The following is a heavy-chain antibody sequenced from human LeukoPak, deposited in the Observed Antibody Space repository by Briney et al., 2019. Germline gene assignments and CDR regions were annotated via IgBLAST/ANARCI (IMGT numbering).Heavy chain of an antibody. D-gene: IGHD3-10*01. CDR2: ISRSGSTI. CDR1: GFTFSDYY. CDR3: ARDWGVMVRGVIIYYYYGMDV. Sequence: GGSLRLSCAASGFTFSDYYMSWIRHPPGKGLGRVSYISRSGSTIYYADSVKGRFTISRDNAKNSLYLQMNSLRAEDTAVYYCARDWGVMVRGVIIYYYYGMDVWGQGTTVTVSS. V-gene: IGHV3-11*01. J-gene: IGHJ6*02.